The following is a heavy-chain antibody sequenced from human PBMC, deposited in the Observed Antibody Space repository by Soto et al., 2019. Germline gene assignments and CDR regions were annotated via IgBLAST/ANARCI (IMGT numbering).Heavy chain of an antibody. CDR3: ARGLDGYNWNAFDI. CDR1: GGSFSGYY. Sequence: SETLSLTCAVYGGSFSGYYWSWIRQPPGKGLEWIGEINHSGSTNYSPSLKSRVTISVDTSKNQFSLKLSSVTAADTAVYYCARGLDGYNWNAFDIWGQGTMVTVSS. J-gene: IGHJ3*02. V-gene: IGHV4-34*01. D-gene: IGHD5-12*01. CDR2: INHSGST.